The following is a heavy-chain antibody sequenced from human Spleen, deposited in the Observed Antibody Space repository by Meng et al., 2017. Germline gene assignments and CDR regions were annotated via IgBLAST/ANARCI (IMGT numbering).Heavy chain of an antibody. D-gene: IGHD2-2*01. CDR1: SRSFTYYY. CDR2: INHRGST. V-gene: IGHV4-34*01. CDR3: ARVPPLGYCSSTSCRANLYYYYGMDV. J-gene: IGHJ6*02. Sequence: SETLSLTCAVYSRSFTYYYWSWIRQPPGKGLEWIGEINHRGSTNYNPSLKSRVTISVDTSKNQFSLKLSSVTAADTAVYYCARVPPLGYCSSTSCRANLYYYYGMDVWGQGTTVTVSS.